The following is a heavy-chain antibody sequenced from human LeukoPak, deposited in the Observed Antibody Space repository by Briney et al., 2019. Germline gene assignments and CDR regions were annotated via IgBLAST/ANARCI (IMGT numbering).Heavy chain of an antibody. J-gene: IGHJ5*02. CDR2: IYTSGST. CDR3: ARDLTFGGNWFDP. D-gene: IGHD1-14*01. V-gene: IGHV4-4*07. Sequence: SETLSLTCAVYGGSFSGYYWSWIRQPAGKGLEWIGRIYTSGSTNYNPSLKSRVTISVDTSKNQFSLKLSSVTAADTAVYYCARDLTFGGNWFDPWGQGTLVTVSS. CDR1: GGSFSGYY.